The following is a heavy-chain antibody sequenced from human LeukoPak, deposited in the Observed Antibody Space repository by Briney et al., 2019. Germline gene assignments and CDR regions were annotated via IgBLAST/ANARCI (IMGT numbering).Heavy chain of an antibody. CDR2: IYYSGST. J-gene: IGHJ4*02. D-gene: IGHD2-2*01. CDR1: GGSISSGDYY. Sequence: SQTLSLTCTVSGGSISSGDYYWSWIRQPPGKGLEWIGYIYYSGSTYYNPSLKSRVTISVDTSKNQFSLKLSSVTAADTAVYYCARLADCSSTSCYDHWGQGTLVTVSS. V-gene: IGHV4-30-4*08. CDR3: ARLADCSSTSCYDH.